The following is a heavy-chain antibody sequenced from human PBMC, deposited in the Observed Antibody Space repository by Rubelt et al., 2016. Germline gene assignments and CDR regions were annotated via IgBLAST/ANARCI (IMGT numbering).Heavy chain of an antibody. Sequence: QVQLQESGPGLVKPSETLSLTCTVSGGSINSYYWSWIRQPPGTGLEWIGHIYYSGSTNYNPSLKSRVTISVDTSKNQFSLKLNSVTAADTAVYYCARSGKQWDALDYWGQGTLVTVSS. CDR3: ARSGKQWDALDY. CDR2: IYYSGST. V-gene: IGHV4-59*08. D-gene: IGHD6-19*01. J-gene: IGHJ4*02. CDR1: GGSINSYY.